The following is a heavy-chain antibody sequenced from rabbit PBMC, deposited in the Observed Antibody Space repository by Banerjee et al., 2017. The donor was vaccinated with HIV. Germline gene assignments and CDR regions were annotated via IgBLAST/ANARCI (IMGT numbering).Heavy chain of an antibody. D-gene: IGHD6-1*01. J-gene: IGHJ4*01. CDR1: GFSFNSNYY. CDR2: IYAGSSGST. CDR3: ARWYSYGGVGGGYAIFNL. Sequence: QSLEESGGDLVKPGASLTLTCTASGFSFNSNYYMCWVRQAPGKGLEWIACIYAGSSGSTYYASWAKGRFTISKSSSTTVTLQMTSLTAADTATYFCARWYSYGGVGGGYAIFNLWGPGTLVTVS. V-gene: IGHV1S40*01.